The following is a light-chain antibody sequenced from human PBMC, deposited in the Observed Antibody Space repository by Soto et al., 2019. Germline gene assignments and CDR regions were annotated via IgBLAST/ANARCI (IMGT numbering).Light chain of an antibody. V-gene: IGLV1-51*01. J-gene: IGLJ3*02. Sequence: QTVLTQPPSVSAAPGQKVTIPCSGSNSNIGRNYVSWYQQLPGTAPKLLIYDNHERPSGIPDRFSGSKSGTSASLGITGLQTGDEADYYCATWGSSLRTGVFGGGTKLTVL. CDR1: NSNIGRNY. CDR2: DNH. CDR3: ATWGSSLRTGV.